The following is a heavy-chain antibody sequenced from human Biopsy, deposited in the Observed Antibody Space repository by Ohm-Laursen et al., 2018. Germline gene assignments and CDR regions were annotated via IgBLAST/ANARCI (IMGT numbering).Heavy chain of an antibody. CDR2: IYGGGNPV. J-gene: IGHJ3*01. Sequence: SLRLSCAASGFAFNLYEMNWVRQAPGKGMEWISYIYGGGNPVSYADSVKGRFTIPRDNAHNSLYLHMNSLRAEDTAVYYCARLNSGTYDASDLWGQGTMVIVSS. CDR1: GFAFNLYE. V-gene: IGHV3-48*03. CDR3: ARLNSGTYDASDL. D-gene: IGHD1-26*01.